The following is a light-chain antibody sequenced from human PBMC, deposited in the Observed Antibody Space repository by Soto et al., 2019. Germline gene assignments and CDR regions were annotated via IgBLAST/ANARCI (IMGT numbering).Light chain of an antibody. J-gene: IGLJ2*01. Sequence: QSALTQPPSVSGSPGQSVTISCTGTSTDFVTYNRVSWYQQPPGTAPKLIIYEVSNRPSGVSNRFSGSKSGNTASLTISGLQAEDEADYYCSSYTSSSTPVVFGGGTKLTVL. CDR3: SSYTSSSTPVV. V-gene: IGLV2-18*02. CDR1: STDFVTYNR. CDR2: EVS.